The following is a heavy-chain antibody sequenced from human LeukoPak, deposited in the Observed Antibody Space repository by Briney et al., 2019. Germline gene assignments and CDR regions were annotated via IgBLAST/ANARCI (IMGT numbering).Heavy chain of an antibody. V-gene: IGHV3-74*01. J-gene: IGHJ4*02. CDR2: INSDGSWT. CDR1: GNYW. D-gene: IGHD2-2*01. CDR3: VSFYETY. Sequence: GGSLRLSCAASGNYWMHWVRQAPGKGLVWVSRINSDGSWTSYADSVKGRFTISKDNAKNTVYLQINNLRAEDTAVYYCVSFYETYWGRGTLVTVSS.